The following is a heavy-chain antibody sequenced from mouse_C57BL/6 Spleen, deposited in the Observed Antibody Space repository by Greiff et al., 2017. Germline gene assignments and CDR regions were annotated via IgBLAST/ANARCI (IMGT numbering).Heavy chain of an antibody. V-gene: IGHV1-4*01. J-gene: IGHJ1*03. CDR3: ARSGERGYFDV. CDR1: GYTFTSYT. Sequence: VQLQQSGAELARPGASVKMSCKASGYTFTSYTMHWVKQRPGQGLEWIGYINPSSGYTKYNQKFKDKATLTADKSSSTAYMQLSSLTSEDSAVYYCARSGERGYFDVWGTGTTVTVSS. D-gene: IGHD3-2*02. CDR2: INPSSGYT.